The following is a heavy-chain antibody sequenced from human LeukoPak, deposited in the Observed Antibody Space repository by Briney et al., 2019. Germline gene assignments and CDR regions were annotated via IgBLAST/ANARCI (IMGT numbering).Heavy chain of an antibody. CDR2: MNPNSGNT. Sequence: ASVKVSCKASGYTFTSYDFNWVRQATGQGLEWMGWMNPNSGNTGYAQKFQGRVTITRNTSISTAYMELSSLRSEDTAVYYCARGTPYGDYNRREFDPWGQGTLVTVSS. CDR3: ARGTPYGDYNRREFDP. D-gene: IGHD4-17*01. CDR1: GYTFTSYD. J-gene: IGHJ5*02. V-gene: IGHV1-8*03.